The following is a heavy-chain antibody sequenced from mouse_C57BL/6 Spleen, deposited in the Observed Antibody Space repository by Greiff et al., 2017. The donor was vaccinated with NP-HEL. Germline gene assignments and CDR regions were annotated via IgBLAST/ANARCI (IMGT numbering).Heavy chain of an antibody. J-gene: IGHJ1*03. CDR3: ARGLRGREGYFDV. CDR2: INPSSGYT. V-gene: IGHV1-7*01. CDR1: GYTFTSYW. D-gene: IGHD1-1*01. Sequence: QVQLQQSGAELAKPGASVKLSCKASGYTFTSYWMHWVKQRPGQGLEWIGYINPSSGYTKYNQKFKDKATLTADKSSSTAYMQLSSLAYEDSAVYYCARGLRGREGYFDVWGTGTTVTVSS.